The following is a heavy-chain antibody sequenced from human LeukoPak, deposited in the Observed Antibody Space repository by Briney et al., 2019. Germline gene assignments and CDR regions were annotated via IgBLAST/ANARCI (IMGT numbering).Heavy chain of an antibody. CDR1: GFTFSSYA. CDR3: AKGSLAIFGVAPVSY. J-gene: IGHJ4*02. Sequence: GGSLRLPCAASGFTFSSYAMSWVRQAPGKGLEWVSAISGSGGSTYYADSVKGRFTISRDNSKNTLYLQMNSLRAEDTAVYYCAKGSLAIFGVAPVSYWGQGTLVTVSS. D-gene: IGHD3-3*01. V-gene: IGHV3-23*01. CDR2: ISGSGGST.